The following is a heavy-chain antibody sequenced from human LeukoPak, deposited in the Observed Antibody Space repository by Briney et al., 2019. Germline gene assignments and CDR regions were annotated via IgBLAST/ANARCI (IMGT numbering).Heavy chain of an antibody. CDR2: ISYSGST. Sequence: SETLSLTCTVSGGSISSYYWSWSRQPPGKGLEWIGYISYSGSTNYNPSLKSRVTMSVDTSKNQFSLRLSSVTAADTAVYYCARQAVGGWNYFDYWGQGTLVTVSS. CDR3: ARQAVGGWNYFDY. D-gene: IGHD6-19*01. J-gene: IGHJ4*02. V-gene: IGHV4-59*01. CDR1: GGSISSYY.